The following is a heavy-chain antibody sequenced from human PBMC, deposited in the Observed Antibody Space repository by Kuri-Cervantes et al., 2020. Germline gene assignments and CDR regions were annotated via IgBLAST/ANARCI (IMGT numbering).Heavy chain of an antibody. CDR1: GVPLNTYS. J-gene: IGHJ6*02. CDR3: ARGHIGVVPSPILGLGPHYYYYHLDV. V-gene: IGHV4-34*01. D-gene: IGHD2-2*01. Sequence: ESLKISCAVFGVPLNTYSWSWVRQSPGKGLQWIGEINHSGGTKYRPSLRGRVSISIDASKNQVSLKLTSVTAADAAVYYCARGHIGVVPSPILGLGPHYYYYHLDVWGQGTTVTVSS. CDR2: INHSGGT.